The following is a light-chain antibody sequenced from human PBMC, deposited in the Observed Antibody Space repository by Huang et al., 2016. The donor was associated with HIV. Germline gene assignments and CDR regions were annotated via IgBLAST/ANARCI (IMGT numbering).Light chain of an antibody. Sequence: EIVLTQSPATLSLSPGERATLSCRASQSFSSYLAWYQPKPGQAPRRLIYDASNRATGIPARFSGSGSGTDFTLTISSLEPEDFAVYYCQQRSNWPRTFGQGTKVEIK. CDR1: QSFSSY. V-gene: IGKV3-11*01. CDR2: DAS. CDR3: QQRSNWPRT. J-gene: IGKJ1*01.